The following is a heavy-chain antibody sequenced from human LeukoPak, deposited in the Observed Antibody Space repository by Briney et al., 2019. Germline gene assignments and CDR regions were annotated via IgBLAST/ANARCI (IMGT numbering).Heavy chain of an antibody. J-gene: IGHJ5*02. D-gene: IGHD5-18*01. CDR2: TYYRSKWYN. CDR1: GDSVSSNSSA. V-gene: IGHV6-1*01. Sequence: SQTLSVTCAISGDSVSSNSSAWNWIRQSPSRGLEWLGRTYYRSKWYNDYAVSVKGRITINPDTSKNHFSLQLNSVTPEDTAIYYCARIAYSYGGPWGQGTLVTVSS. CDR3: ARIAYSYGGP.